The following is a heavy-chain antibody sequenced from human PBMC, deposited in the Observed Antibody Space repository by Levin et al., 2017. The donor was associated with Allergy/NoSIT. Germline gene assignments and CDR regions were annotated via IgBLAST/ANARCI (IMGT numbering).Heavy chain of an antibody. D-gene: IGHD3-3*01. CDR1: GFTFDDYG. V-gene: IGHV3-20*01. Sequence: GESLKISCAASGFTFDDYGMSWVRQAPGKGLEWVSGINWNGGSTGYADSVKGRLTISRDNAKNSLYLQMNSLRAEDTALYHCARHRFPMNLHDGFAIWGQGTMVIVSS. J-gene: IGHJ3*02. CDR3: ARHRFPMNLHDGFAI. CDR2: INWNGGST.